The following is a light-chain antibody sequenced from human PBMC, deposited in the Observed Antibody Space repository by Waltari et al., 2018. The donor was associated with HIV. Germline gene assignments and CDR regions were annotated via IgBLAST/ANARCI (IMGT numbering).Light chain of an antibody. Sequence: QSALTQPASVSGSPGQSVTISCTGTSSAVGSYDLVSLYQQHPGKAPKLLIFEVNKRPSGISNRFSGSKSGNTASLTISGLQPEDEADYYCCSYAGSPVVFGGGTKVTVL. V-gene: IGLV2-23*02. CDR1: SSAVGSYDL. J-gene: IGLJ2*01. CDR2: EVN. CDR3: CSYAGSPVV.